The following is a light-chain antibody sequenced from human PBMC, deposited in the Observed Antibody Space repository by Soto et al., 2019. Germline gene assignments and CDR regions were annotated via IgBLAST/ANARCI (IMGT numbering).Light chain of an antibody. CDR2: GGY. CDR3: QQYNSYYT. Sequence: IQMTQSVSTVSASVGDRVTITCRASQGISRWLAWYQQKPGKAPNLLIYGGYTLQSGAPSRFSGSGSGTEFSLTITGLQPDDFATYYCQQYNSYYTFGQGTKVDI. CDR1: QGISRW. V-gene: IGKV1-5*01. J-gene: IGKJ1*01.